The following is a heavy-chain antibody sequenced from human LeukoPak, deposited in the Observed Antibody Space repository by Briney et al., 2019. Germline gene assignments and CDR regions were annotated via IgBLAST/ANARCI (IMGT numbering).Heavy chain of an antibody. CDR1: GFTFSSYA. Sequence: GGSLRLSCAASGFTFSSYAMHWVRQAPGKGLEWVAVISYDGSNKYYADSVKGRFTISRDNSKNTLYLQMNSLRAEDTAVYYCARAQVGMATIVLAFDIWGQGTMVTVSS. D-gene: IGHD5-24*01. J-gene: IGHJ3*02. CDR2: ISYDGSNK. CDR3: ARAQVGMATIVLAFDI. V-gene: IGHV3-30*04.